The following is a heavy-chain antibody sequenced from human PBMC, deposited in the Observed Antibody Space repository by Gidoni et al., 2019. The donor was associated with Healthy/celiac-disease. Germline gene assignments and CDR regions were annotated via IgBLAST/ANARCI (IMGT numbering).Heavy chain of an antibody. J-gene: IGHJ4*02. CDR3: ATLPIYYDSSGYSDY. CDR1: GYTLTELS. Sequence: QVQLVQSGAEVKKPGASVKVSCKVSGYTLTELSMNWVRQAPVKGLEWMGGFDPEDGETIYAQKFQGRVTMTEDTSTDTAYMELSSLRSEDAAVYYCATLPIYYDSSGYSDYWGQGTLVTVSS. V-gene: IGHV1-24*01. D-gene: IGHD3-22*01. CDR2: FDPEDGET.